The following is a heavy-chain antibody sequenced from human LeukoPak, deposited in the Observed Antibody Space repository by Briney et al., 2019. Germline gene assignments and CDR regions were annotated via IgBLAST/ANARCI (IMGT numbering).Heavy chain of an antibody. D-gene: IGHD2-2*02. Sequence: SETLSLTCTVSGGSLSSYYWSWIRQPPGKGLEWIGYIYYSGSTNYNPSLKSRVTISVDTSKNQFSLKLSSVTAADTAVYYCARVPAAIGYYYYGMDVWGQGTTVTVSS. CDR1: GGSLSSYY. CDR3: ARVPAAIGYYYYGMDV. V-gene: IGHV4-59*01. J-gene: IGHJ6*02. CDR2: IYYSGST.